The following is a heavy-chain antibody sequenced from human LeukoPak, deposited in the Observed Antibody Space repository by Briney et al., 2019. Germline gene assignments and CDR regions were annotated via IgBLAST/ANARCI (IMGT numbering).Heavy chain of an antibody. CDR2: ISAYNGNT. Sequence: ASVKVSCKASGYTFTSYGISWVRQAPGQGLEWMGWISAYNGNTNYAQKLQGRVTMTTDTSTSTAYMELRSLRSDDTAVYYCARDGGTYYYDSSGYYPYWGQGTLATVSS. V-gene: IGHV1-18*01. D-gene: IGHD3-22*01. CDR1: GYTFTSYG. CDR3: ARDGGTYYYDSSGYYPY. J-gene: IGHJ4*02.